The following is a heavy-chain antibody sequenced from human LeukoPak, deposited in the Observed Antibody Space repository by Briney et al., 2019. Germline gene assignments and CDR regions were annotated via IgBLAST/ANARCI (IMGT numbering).Heavy chain of an antibody. CDR1: GGSISSYY. V-gene: IGHV4-59*01. Sequence: SETLSLTCTVSGGSISSYYWSWIRQPPGKGLEWIGYIYYSGSTNYNPSLKSRVTISVDTSKNQFSLKLSSVTAADTAVYYCARGEWDTAMAHFDYWGQGTLVTVSS. J-gene: IGHJ4*02. D-gene: IGHD5-18*01. CDR3: ARGEWDTAMAHFDY. CDR2: IYYSGST.